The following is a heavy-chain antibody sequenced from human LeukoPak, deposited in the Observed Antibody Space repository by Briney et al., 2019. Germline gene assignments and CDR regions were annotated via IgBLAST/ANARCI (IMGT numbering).Heavy chain of an antibody. J-gene: IGHJ6*02. CDR2: IYYSGCT. CDR3: ARGPTFYDYVWGSYRYYYGMDV. CDR1: GGSISSYY. V-gene: IGHV4-59*01. D-gene: IGHD3-16*02. Sequence: SGTLSLTCTVSGGSISSYYWSWIRQPPGKGLEWIGYIYYSGCTNYNPSLKSRVTISVDTSKNQFSLKLSSVTAADTAVYYCARGPTFYDYVWGSYRYYYGMDVWGQGTTVTVSS.